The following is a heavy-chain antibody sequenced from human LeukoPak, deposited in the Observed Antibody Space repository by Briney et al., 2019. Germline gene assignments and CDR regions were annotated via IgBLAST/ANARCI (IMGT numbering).Heavy chain of an antibody. Sequence: PSQTLSFTCTVSGGSISSGGYYWSWIRQHPGKGLEWIGYIYYSGSTYYNPSLKSRLTISVDTSKNQFSLKLSSVTAADTAVYYCARASRITIFGVVSYYFDYWGQGTLVTVSS. V-gene: IGHV4-31*03. CDR3: ARASRITIFGVVSYYFDY. J-gene: IGHJ4*02. CDR2: IYYSGST. CDR1: GGSISSGGYY. D-gene: IGHD3-3*01.